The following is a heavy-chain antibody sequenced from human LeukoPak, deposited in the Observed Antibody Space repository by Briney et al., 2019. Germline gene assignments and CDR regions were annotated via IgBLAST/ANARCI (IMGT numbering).Heavy chain of an antibody. CDR3: ARGGDGYTTYWYFDL. V-gene: IGHV4-4*07. J-gene: IGHJ2*01. CDR2: IYTSGNT. CDR1: GGSLSSYY. D-gene: IGHD5-24*01. Sequence: SETLSLTCTVSGGSLSSYYWSWIRQPAGQGLEWIGRIYTSGNTNYNPSLKSRVSMSVDTSKNQLSLKLSSVTAADTAVYYCARGGDGYTTYWYFDLWGRGTLVTVSS.